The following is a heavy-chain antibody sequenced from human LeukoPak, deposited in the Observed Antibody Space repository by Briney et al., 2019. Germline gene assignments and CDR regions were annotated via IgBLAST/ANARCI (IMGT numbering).Heavy chain of an antibody. J-gene: IGHJ4*02. V-gene: IGHV4-39*07. D-gene: IGHD4-17*01. CDR3: ARDHGDYARYSIV. Sequence: PSETLSLTCTVSGGSISSYYWGWIRQPPGKGLEWIGSIYYSGSTYYNPSLKSRVTISVDTSKNQFSLKLSSVTAADTAVYYCARDHGDYARYSIVWGQGTLVTVSS. CDR2: IYYSGST. CDR1: GGSISSYY.